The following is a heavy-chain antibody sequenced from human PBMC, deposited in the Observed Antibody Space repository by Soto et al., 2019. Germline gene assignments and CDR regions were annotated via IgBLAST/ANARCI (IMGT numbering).Heavy chain of an antibody. CDR3: SREVQPVVRREYDY. CDR1: GFTFSTCT. V-gene: IGHV3-21*01. Sequence: EVQVVESGGGLVKPGGSLRLSCAVSGFTFSTCTMNWVRQAPGKGLEWVASISSSDSTYYADSVEGRFTISIDNARNSLYLQMSSLRAEDTAVYYCSREVQPVVRREYDYWGQGTLVTVSS. D-gene: IGHD1-1*01. CDR2: ISSSDST. J-gene: IGHJ4*02.